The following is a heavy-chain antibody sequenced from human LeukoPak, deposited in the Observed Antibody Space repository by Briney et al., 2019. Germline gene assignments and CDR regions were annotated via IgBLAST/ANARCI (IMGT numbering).Heavy chain of an antibody. CDR3: ARWPDYYDTSKYYYGMDV. Sequence: GGSLRLSCAASGFTFSSYGMHWVRQAPGKGLEWVAVISYDGSNKYYADSVKGRFTISRDNSKNTVYLQMNSLRAEDTAVYYCARWPDYYDTSKYYYGMDVWGRGTTVTVSS. V-gene: IGHV3-30*03. D-gene: IGHD3-22*01. J-gene: IGHJ6*02. CDR1: GFTFSSYG. CDR2: ISYDGSNK.